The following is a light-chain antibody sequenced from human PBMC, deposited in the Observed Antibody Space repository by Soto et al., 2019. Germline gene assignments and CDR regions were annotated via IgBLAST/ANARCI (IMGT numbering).Light chain of an antibody. CDR2: VAS. V-gene: IGKV3-20*01. CDR1: PSISSRY. CDR3: QQYGSSTQVT. Sequence: EVVLTQSPGTLSLSPGERATLSCRASPSISSRYLTWYQQKPGQAPRLLIYVASSRATGIPDRFSGSGSGTDFILTITRLEPEDFAVYYCQQYGSSTQVTFGGGTKVEIK. J-gene: IGKJ4*01.